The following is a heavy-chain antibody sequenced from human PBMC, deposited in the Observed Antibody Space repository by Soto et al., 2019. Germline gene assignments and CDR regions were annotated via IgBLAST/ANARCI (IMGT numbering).Heavy chain of an antibody. D-gene: IGHD2-15*01. CDR2: INAGNGNT. CDR1: GYTFTSYA. J-gene: IGHJ6*03. V-gene: IGHV1-3*01. Sequence: GASVKVSCKASGYTFTSYAMHWVRQAPGQRLEWMGWINAGNGNTKYSQKFQGRVTITRDTSASTAYMELSSLRSEDTAVYYCARELLCSGGSCYEDYYYYCYMDVWGKGTTVTVSS. CDR3: ARELLCSGGSCYEDYYYYCYMDV.